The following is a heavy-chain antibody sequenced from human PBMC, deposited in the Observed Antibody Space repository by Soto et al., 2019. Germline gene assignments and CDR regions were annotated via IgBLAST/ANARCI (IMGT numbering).Heavy chain of an antibody. CDR2: IIPIFGTA. V-gene: IGHV1-69*06. Sequence: SVKVSCKASGGTFSSYAISWVRQAPGQGLEWMGGIIPIFGTANYAQKFQGRVTITADKSTSTAYMELSRLRSDDTAVYYRARDYGETPGYWGQGTLVTVSS. CDR3: ARDYGETPGY. J-gene: IGHJ4*02. D-gene: IGHD4-17*01. CDR1: GGTFSSYA.